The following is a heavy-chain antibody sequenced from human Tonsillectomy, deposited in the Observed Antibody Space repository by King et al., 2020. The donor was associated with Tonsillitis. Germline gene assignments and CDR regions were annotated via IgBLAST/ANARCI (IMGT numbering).Heavy chain of an antibody. CDR3: AKDSVGYSSAWSFVAFDM. V-gene: IGHV3-30*18. Sequence: VQLVESGGGVVHPGRSLRLSCAASRFTFSSYGMHWVRQAPGKGLEWVAVISYDGSNEYYADSVKGRFTISRDNSKNTLSLQMNSLRAEDTAVYYCAKDSVGYSSAWSFVAFDMWGQGTMVTVSS. CDR1: RFTFSSYG. D-gene: IGHD6-19*01. J-gene: IGHJ3*02. CDR2: ISYDGSNE.